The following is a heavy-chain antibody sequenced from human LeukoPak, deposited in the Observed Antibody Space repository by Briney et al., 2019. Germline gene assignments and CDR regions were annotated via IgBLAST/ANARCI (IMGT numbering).Heavy chain of an antibody. V-gene: IGHV3-74*01. J-gene: IGHJ4*02. Sequence: GGSLRLSCAASGFTFSSYWMHWVRQAPGKGLVWVSRINSDGSTTTYADSVKGHFTISRDNAKNTLYLQMSSLRAEDTAVYHCARAHCSSTSCHFDYWGQGTLVTVSS. CDR2: INSDGSTT. CDR3: ARAHCSSTSCHFDY. CDR1: GFTFSSYW. D-gene: IGHD2-2*01.